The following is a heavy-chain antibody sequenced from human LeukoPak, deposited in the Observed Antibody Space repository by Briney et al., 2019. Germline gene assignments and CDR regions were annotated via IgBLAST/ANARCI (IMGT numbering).Heavy chain of an antibody. CDR2: ISGSGGST. Sequence: GGSLRLSCAASGFTFSSYAMSWVRQAPGKGLEWVSAISGSGGSTYYADSVKGRFTISRDNSKNTLYLQMNSLRAEDTAVYYCAKDLSSSWYGTRAEYFQHWGQGTLVTVSS. J-gene: IGHJ1*01. CDR3: AKDLSSSWYGTRAEYFQH. D-gene: IGHD6-13*01. CDR1: GFTFSSYA. V-gene: IGHV3-23*01.